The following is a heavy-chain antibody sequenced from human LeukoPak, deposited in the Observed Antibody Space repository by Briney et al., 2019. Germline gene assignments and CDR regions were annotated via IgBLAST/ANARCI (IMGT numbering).Heavy chain of an antibody. CDR2: ISGYNGNT. D-gene: IGHD1-26*01. Sequence: ASVKVSCKASGYSFNSYGISWVRQAPGQGLEWMGWISGYNGNTNYAQKFQGRVTLTEDTSTDTAYMELTSLRAEDTAVYYCARDGNSGSYYRLYYFFMDVWGKGTTVTVSS. CDR1: GYSFNSYG. J-gene: IGHJ6*03. V-gene: IGHV1-18*01. CDR3: ARDGNSGSYYRLYYFFMDV.